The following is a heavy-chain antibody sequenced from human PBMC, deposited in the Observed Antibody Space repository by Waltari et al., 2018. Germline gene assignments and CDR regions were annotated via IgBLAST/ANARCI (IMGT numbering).Heavy chain of an antibody. CDR1: GFSLITSGVG. CDR3: AHSKGASLGHY. J-gene: IGHJ4*02. CDR2: IYWDDDK. V-gene: IGHV2-5*02. Sequence: QITLKESGPTLVKPTQTLTLTCTFPGFSLITSGVGLGWFRQPPGKALEWLALIYWDDDKRYSPSLKSRLTITKDTSKNQVVLTMTNMDPVDTATYYCAHSKGASLGHYWGQGTLVTVSS. D-gene: IGHD2-15*01.